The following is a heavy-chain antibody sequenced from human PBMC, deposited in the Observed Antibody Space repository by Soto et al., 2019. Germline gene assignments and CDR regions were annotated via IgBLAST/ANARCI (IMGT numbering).Heavy chain of an antibody. Sequence: GGSLRLSCAASGFTFSSYAMSWVRQAPGKGLEWVSAISGSGGSTYYADSVKGRFTISRDNSKNTLYLQMNSLRAEDTAVYYCAKGSFYYYDSSGPYYYFDYWGQGTLVTVSS. CDR1: GFTFSSYA. V-gene: IGHV3-23*01. D-gene: IGHD3-22*01. CDR3: AKGSFYYYDSSGPYYYFDY. CDR2: ISGSGGST. J-gene: IGHJ4*02.